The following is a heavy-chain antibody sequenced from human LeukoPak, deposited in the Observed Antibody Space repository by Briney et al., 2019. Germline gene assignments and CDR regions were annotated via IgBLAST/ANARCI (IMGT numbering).Heavy chain of an antibody. CDR2: VSGSSGTL. Sequence: GGSLRLSCAASGFTLSSFSMNWVRQAPGKGLEWVSYVSGSSGTLSYADSVKGRFTISRDNAKNSLYLEMNSLRAEDTAVYYCARDTSYAFDFWGQGTMVTVFS. V-gene: IGHV3-48*04. J-gene: IGHJ3*01. CDR1: GFTLSSFS. CDR3: ARDTSYAFDF.